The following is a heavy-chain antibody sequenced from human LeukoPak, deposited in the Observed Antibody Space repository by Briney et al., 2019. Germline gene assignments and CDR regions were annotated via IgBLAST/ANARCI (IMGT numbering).Heavy chain of an antibody. CDR1: GFTFSSYG. V-gene: IGHV3-33*01. J-gene: IGHJ4*02. D-gene: IGHD4-23*01. CDR2: IWYDGSSK. Sequence: GRSLRLSCAASGFTFSSYGMHWVRQAPGKGLEWVAVIWYDGSSKYYADSVKGRFTISRDNSKNTLYLQMNSRRAEDTAVYYCARDEGQTTVVYFDYWGQGTLVTVSS. CDR3: ARDEGQTTVVYFDY.